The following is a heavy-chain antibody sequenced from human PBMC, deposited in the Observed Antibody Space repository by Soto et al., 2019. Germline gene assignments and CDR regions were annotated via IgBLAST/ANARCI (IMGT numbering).Heavy chain of an antibody. J-gene: IGHJ4*02. V-gene: IGHV1-3*01. CDR1: GYTFTSYA. D-gene: IGHD3-10*01. CDR2: INAGNGNT. CDR3: ARAGYYGSGILL. Sequence: ASGKVSCKASGYTFTSYAMHWVRQAPGQRLEWMGWINAGNGNTKYSQKFQGRVTITRDTSASTAYMELNSLRDEDTAVYYCARAGYYGSGILLWGQGTLVTVSS.